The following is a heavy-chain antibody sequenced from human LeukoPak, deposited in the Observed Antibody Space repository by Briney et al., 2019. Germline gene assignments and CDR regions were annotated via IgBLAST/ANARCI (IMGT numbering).Heavy chain of an antibody. Sequence: GSLRLSCAASAFTFSSYGMSWVRQAPGKGLEWVSAISGDGRDIFYADAVKGRFTISRDNSKNTLYLQMNSLRDEDTALYYCAIHGGGTIRIEALDVWGQGTMVTISS. D-gene: IGHD3-3*01. CDR1: AFTFSSYG. V-gene: IGHV3-23*01. CDR3: AIHGGGTIRIEALDV. J-gene: IGHJ3*01. CDR2: ISGDGRDI.